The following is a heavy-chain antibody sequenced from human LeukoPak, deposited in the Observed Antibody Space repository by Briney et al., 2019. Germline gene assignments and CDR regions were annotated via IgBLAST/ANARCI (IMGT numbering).Heavy chain of an antibody. V-gene: IGHV5-51*01. CDR2: IFPGDSDT. Sequence: GESLKISCKAFGYSFAAYWIGWVRQMPGKGLEWMGIIFPGDSDTRYSPSFQGQVTISVDKSISTAYLQWSSLKASDTAMYYCGRHRYFQHRGQGTLVTVSS. J-gene: IGHJ1*01. CDR1: GYSFAAYW. CDR3: GRHRYFQH.